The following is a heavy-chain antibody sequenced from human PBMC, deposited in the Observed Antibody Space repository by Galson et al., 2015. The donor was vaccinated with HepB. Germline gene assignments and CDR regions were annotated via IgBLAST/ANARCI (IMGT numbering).Heavy chain of an antibody. Sequence: SLRLSCAASGFTFSSYGMHWVRQAPGKGLEWVAVIWYDGSNKYYADSVKGRFTISRDNSKNTLYLQMNSLRAEDTAVYYCAREGYYDSSGYYGAFDIWGQGTMVTVSS. D-gene: IGHD3-22*01. CDR2: IWYDGSNK. J-gene: IGHJ3*02. CDR3: AREGYYDSSGYYGAFDI. CDR1: GFTFSSYG. V-gene: IGHV3-33*08.